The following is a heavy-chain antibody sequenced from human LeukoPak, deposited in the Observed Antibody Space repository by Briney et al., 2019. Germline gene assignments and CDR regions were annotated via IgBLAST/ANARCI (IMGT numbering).Heavy chain of an antibody. CDR2: IYNSGST. V-gene: IGHV4-59*01. CDR3: ARFLWFGGPFDP. Sequence: SETLSLTCTVSGGSISIYYWSWLRQPPGKGLEWIGYIYNSGSTIYNPSLKSRVTISVDTSKNQFSLKLNSVTAADTAVYYCARFLWFGGPFDPWGQGTLVTVSS. D-gene: IGHD3-10*01. J-gene: IGHJ5*02. CDR1: GGSISIYY.